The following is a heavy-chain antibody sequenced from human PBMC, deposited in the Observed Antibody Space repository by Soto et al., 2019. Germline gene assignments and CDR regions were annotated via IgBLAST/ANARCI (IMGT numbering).Heavy chain of an antibody. J-gene: IGHJ3*02. Sequence: VASVKVSCKASGYTFTSYGISWVRQAPGQGLEWMGWISAYNGNTNYAQKLQGRVTMTTDTSTSTAYMELRSLRSDDTAVYYCARDLPPAYCGGDCYDAFDIWGQGTMVTVSS. CDR2: ISAYNGNT. V-gene: IGHV1-18*01. D-gene: IGHD2-21*02. CDR1: GYTFTSYG. CDR3: ARDLPPAYCGGDCYDAFDI.